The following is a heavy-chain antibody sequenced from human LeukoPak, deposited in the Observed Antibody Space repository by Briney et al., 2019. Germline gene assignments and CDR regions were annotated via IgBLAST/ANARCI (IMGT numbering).Heavy chain of an antibody. CDR1: GFSFSNYV. V-gene: IGHV3-64*01. Sequence: GGSLRLSCAASGFSFSNYVMPWVRQAPGKGLEYVSAIMPNGETRGYANSMKGRFTISRDNSKNTLYLQMGSLRAEDMAIYYCARDRGGGFAFDIWGQGTLVTVSS. CDR2: IMPNGETR. D-gene: IGHD2-15*01. J-gene: IGHJ3*02. CDR3: ARDRGGGFAFDI.